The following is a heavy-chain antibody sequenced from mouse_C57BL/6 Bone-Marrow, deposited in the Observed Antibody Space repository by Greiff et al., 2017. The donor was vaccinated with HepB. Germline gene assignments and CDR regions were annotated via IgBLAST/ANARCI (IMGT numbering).Heavy chain of an antibody. V-gene: IGHV1-42*01. CDR1: GYSFTGYY. J-gene: IGHJ3*01. CDR3: ARTGLRPFAY. Sequence: EVKLMESGPELVKPGASVKISCKASGYSFTGYYMNWVKQSPEKSLEWIGEINPSTGGTTYNQKFKAKATLTVDKSSSTAYMQLKSLTSEDSAVYYCARTGLRPFAYWGQGTLVTVSA. D-gene: IGHD2-4*01. CDR2: INPSTGGT.